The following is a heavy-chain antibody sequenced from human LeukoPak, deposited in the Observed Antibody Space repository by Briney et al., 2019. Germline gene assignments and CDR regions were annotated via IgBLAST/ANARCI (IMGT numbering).Heavy chain of an antibody. Sequence: GRSLRLSCAASGFTFTAYLIHWVRQAPGKGLEWVAVMSSDGNAMFYADSVKGRFTISRDNSKNTLYLQMNSLRAEDTAVYYCVRESEYYFDHSASFDYWGQGTLVTVSS. V-gene: IGHV3-30-3*01. CDR1: GFTFTAYL. D-gene: IGHD3-22*01. J-gene: IGHJ4*02. CDR2: MSSDGNAM. CDR3: VRESEYYFDHSASFDY.